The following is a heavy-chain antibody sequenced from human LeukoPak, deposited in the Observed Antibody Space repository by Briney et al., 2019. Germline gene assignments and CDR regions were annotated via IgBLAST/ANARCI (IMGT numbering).Heavy chain of an antibody. CDR2: IYTSGST. V-gene: IGHV4-4*07. CDR1: GGSISSYY. CDR3: ARGVVVVPAAIRSNWFDP. Sequence: SETLSLTCTVSGGSISSYYWRWIRQPAGKGLEWIGRIYTSGSTNYNPSLKSRVTMSVDTSKNQFSLKLSSVTAADTAVYYCARGVVVVPAAIRSNWFDPWGQGTLVTVSS. D-gene: IGHD2-2*02. J-gene: IGHJ5*02.